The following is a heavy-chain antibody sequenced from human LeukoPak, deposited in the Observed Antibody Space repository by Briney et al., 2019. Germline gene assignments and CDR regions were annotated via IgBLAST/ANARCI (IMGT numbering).Heavy chain of an antibody. J-gene: IGHJ4*02. CDR1: GGSFSGYY. Sequence: PSETLSLTCAVYGGSFSGYYWSWIRQPPGKGLEWIGEINHSGSTNYNPSLKSRVTISVDTSKNQFSLKLSSVTVADTAVYYCARGKGYCSGGSCYPGLYFDYWGQGTLVTVSS. D-gene: IGHD2-15*01. CDR2: INHSGST. V-gene: IGHV4-34*01. CDR3: ARGKGYCSGGSCYPGLYFDY.